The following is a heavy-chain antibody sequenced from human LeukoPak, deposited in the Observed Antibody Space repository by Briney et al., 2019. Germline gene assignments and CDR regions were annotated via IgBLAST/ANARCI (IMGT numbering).Heavy chain of an antibody. CDR3: ARLSFGAGGFYYFDY. CDR2: IYNSGST. CDR1: GASISSYY. D-gene: IGHD3-10*01. V-gene: IGHV4-59*08. Sequence: SETLSLTCTVSGASISSYYWSWIRQPPGKGLQWIGYIYNSGSTNYSPSLKSRVTLSVDTSKSRFSLKLTSVTAADTAVYYCARLSFGAGGFYYFDYWGQGTLVTVSS. J-gene: IGHJ4*02.